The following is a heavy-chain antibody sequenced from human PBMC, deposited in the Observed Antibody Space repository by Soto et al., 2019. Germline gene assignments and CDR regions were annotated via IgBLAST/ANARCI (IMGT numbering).Heavy chain of an antibody. Sequence: GASVKVSCKASGGTFSSYAISWVRQAPGQGLEWMGGIIPIFGTANYAQKFQGRVTITADESTSTAYMELSSLRSEDTAVYYCARSNDVTAYCYYGMDVWGQGTTVTVSS. J-gene: IGHJ6*02. D-gene: IGHD2-21*02. CDR1: GGTFSSYA. CDR2: IIPIFGTA. CDR3: ARSNDVTAYCYYGMDV. V-gene: IGHV1-69*13.